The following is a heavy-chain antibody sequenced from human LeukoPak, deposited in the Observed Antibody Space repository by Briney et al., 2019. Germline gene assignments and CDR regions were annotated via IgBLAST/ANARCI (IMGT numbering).Heavy chain of an antibody. Sequence: PSETLSLTCTVSGGSISSHYWSWIRQPPGKGLGWIGYIDYSGSTNYNPSLKSRVTISVDTSKNQFSLKLSSVTAADTAVYYCARVGDGHNLPYGMDVWGQGTTVTVSS. J-gene: IGHJ6*02. CDR3: ARVGDGHNLPYGMDV. CDR1: GGSISSHY. CDR2: IDYSGST. V-gene: IGHV4-59*11. D-gene: IGHD5-24*01.